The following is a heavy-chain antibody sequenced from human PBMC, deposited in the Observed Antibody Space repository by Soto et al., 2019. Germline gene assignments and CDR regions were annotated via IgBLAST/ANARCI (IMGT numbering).Heavy chain of an antibody. V-gene: IGHV3-23*01. CDR1: GFTFSSYA. D-gene: IGHD2-2*01. CDR3: AKAEDEIVVPAAIGAFDN. CDR2: ISGSGGST. J-gene: IGHJ3*02. Sequence: GGSLRLSCAASGFTFSSYAMSWVRQAPGKGLEWVSAISGSGGSTYYADSVKGRFTISRDNSKNTLYLQMNSLRAEDTAVYYCAKAEDEIVVPAAIGAFDNWGQGTMVTVSS.